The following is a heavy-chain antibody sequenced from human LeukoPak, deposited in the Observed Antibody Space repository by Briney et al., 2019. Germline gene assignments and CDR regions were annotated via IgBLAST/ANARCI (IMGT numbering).Heavy chain of an antibody. J-gene: IGHJ5*02. CDR1: VGSFRGYY. V-gene: IGHV4-34*01. D-gene: IGHD6-19*01. Sequence: PSGTLSLTSAVYVGSFRGYYWSWIRHPPGKGLGWIGEINHIGSTNYNPSLKRRVTISVDTSKNQFSLKLSSVTAADTAVYYCARNPRRKQWLVHNWFDPWGQGTLVTVSS. CDR2: INHIGST. CDR3: ARNPRRKQWLVHNWFDP.